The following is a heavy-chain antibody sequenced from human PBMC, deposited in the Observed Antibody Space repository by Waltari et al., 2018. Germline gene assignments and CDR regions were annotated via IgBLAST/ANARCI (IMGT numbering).Heavy chain of an antibody. CDR2: INAGNGNT. V-gene: IGHV1-3*01. J-gene: IGHJ4*02. D-gene: IGHD2-15*01. CDR1: GYTFTSYA. CDR3: ARGKGRWLDY. Sequence: QVQLVQSGAEVKKPGASVKVSCKASGYTFTSYAMHWVRQAPGQRLEWMGWINAGNGNTKYSQKCQGRVTITRDTSASTAYMELSSLRSEDTAVYYCARGKGRWLDYWGQGTLVTVSS.